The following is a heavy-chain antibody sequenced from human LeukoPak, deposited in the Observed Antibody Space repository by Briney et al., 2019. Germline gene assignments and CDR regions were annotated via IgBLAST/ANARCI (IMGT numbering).Heavy chain of an antibody. J-gene: IGHJ4*02. CDR1: AFTFSDNY. V-gene: IGHV3-11*01. D-gene: IGHD1-14*01. CDR2: ISPSGTDI. CDR3: SRDPRNLDY. Sequence: PGGSLRLSCAVSAFTFSDNYMTWIRQAPGKGLESVSYISPSGTDISYADSVKGRFTISRNNAKNSLYLQMNSLRAEDTAVYYCSRDPRNLDYWGQGTLVTLSS.